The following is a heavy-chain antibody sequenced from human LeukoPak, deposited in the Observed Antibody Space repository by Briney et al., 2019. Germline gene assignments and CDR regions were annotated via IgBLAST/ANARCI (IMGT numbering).Heavy chain of an antibody. D-gene: IGHD5-12*01. CDR2: ISGSSGNT. CDR3: AKDTTGGYDEYYYYYLDV. J-gene: IGHJ6*03. Sequence: PGGSLRLSCAASGFTFSSYAMSWVRQAPGKGLEWVSAISGSSGNTYYADSVKGRFTISRDNSKNTLYLQMNSLRAEDTAVYYCAKDTTGGYDEYYYYYLDVWGKGTTVTVSS. V-gene: IGHV3-23*01. CDR1: GFTFSSYA.